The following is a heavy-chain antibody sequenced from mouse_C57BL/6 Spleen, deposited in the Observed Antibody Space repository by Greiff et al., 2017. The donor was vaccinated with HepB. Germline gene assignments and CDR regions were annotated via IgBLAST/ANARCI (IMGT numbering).Heavy chain of an antibody. CDR2: INPSNGGT. CDR3: ARGVYGNPAWFAY. D-gene: IGHD2-1*01. J-gene: IGHJ3*01. V-gene: IGHV1-53*01. CDR1: GYTFTSYW. Sequence: VQLQQPGTELVKPGASVKLSCKASGYTFTSYWMHWVKQRPGQGLEWIGNINPSNGGTNYNEKFKSKATLTVDKSSSTAYMQLSSLTSEDSAVYYCARGVYGNPAWFAYGGQGTLVTVSA.